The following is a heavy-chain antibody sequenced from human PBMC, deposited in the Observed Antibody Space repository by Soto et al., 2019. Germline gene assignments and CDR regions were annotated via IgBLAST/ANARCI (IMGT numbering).Heavy chain of an antibody. J-gene: IGHJ6*02. Sequence: QVQLVESGGGVVQPGRSLRLSCAVSGFTFSSYGMHWVRQAPDKGLEWVAVISYDGSNKYYADSVKGRFTISRDNSKNTLYLQMNSLRTEDTGVYYCAKDLVSYGDHAAPIDPMDVWAQGTTVTVSS. CDR1: GFTFSSYG. CDR2: ISYDGSNK. CDR3: AKDLVSYGDHAAPIDPMDV. V-gene: IGHV3-30*18. D-gene: IGHD4-17*01.